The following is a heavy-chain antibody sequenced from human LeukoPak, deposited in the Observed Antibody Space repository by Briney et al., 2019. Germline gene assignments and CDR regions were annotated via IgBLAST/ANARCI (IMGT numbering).Heavy chain of an antibody. CDR2: VYYTGST. Sequence: SETLSLTCTVSGGSISSSSYYWGWIRQPPGKGLEWIGSVYYTGSTYYNPSLKSRVTISVDTSKNQFSLKLSSVSAADTAVYYCARHGGYSSSSLAYWGQGTLVTVSS. V-gene: IGHV4-39*01. CDR3: ARHGGYSSSSLAY. D-gene: IGHD6-6*01. J-gene: IGHJ4*02. CDR1: GGSISSSSYY.